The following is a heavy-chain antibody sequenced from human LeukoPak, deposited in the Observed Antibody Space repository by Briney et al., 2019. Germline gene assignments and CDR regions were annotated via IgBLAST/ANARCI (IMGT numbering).Heavy chain of an antibody. CDR1: GFTFDDYA. D-gene: IGHD2-2*01. CDR2: ISWNSGSI. Sequence: GGSLRLSCAASGFTFDDYAMHWVRQAPGKGLEWVSGISWNSGSIGYADSVKGRFTISRDNSKNTLYLQMNSLRAEDTAVYYCARDDHQLPLVDWGQGTLVTVSS. CDR3: ARDDHQLPLVD. V-gene: IGHV3-9*01. J-gene: IGHJ4*02.